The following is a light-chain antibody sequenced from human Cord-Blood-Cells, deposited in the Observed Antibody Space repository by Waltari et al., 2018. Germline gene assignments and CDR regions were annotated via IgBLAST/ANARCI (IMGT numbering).Light chain of an antibody. CDR2: AGS. J-gene: IGKJ2*01. V-gene: IGKV1-39*01. CDR3: QQSYSTPYT. Sequence: DIQMTQSPSSLSASVGDRVTITCRASQSISSYLHWYQQKPGKAPKLLIYAGSSLQSGVPSRFSGSGSGTDFTLSISSLQPEDFATYYCQQSYSTPYTFGQGAKLEIK. CDR1: QSISSY.